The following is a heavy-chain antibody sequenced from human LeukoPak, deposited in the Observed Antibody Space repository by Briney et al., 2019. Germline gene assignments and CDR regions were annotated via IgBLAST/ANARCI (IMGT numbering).Heavy chain of an antibody. Sequence: ASVKVSCKASGYRFSDSYIHWVRQAPGHGFEWMGWINPSSGDTKYARMFQGRVTMTTGAAISTAYMELSGLTSADTAIYFCVTAYDLWGQGTLVSVSS. CDR3: VTAYDL. CDR1: GYRFSDSY. J-gene: IGHJ5*02. CDR2: INPSSGDT. V-gene: IGHV1-2*02.